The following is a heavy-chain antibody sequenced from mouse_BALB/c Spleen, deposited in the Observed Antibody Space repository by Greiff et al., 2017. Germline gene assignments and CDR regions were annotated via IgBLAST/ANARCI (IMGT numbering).Heavy chain of an antibody. D-gene: IGHD2-10*01. J-gene: IGHJ3*01. V-gene: IGHV5-12-2*01. CDR3: ARSYYGNYAWLAY. CDR1: GFTFSSYT. CDR2: ISNGGGST. Sequence: EVQRVESGGGLVQPGGSLKLSCAASGFTFSSYTMSWVRQTPEKRLEWVAYISNGGGSTYYPDTVKGRFTISRDNAKNTLYLQMSSLKSEDTAMYYCARSYYGNYAWLAYWGQGTLVTVSA.